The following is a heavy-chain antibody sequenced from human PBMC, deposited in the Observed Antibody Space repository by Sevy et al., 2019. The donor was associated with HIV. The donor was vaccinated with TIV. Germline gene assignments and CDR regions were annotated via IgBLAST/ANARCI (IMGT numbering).Heavy chain of an antibody. CDR1: GFTFSSYA. Sequence: GGCLRLSCAASGFTFSSYAMSWVRQAPGKGLEWISAISGSGGSTYYADSVKGRFTISRDNSNNMLYLQMNSLRAEDTAVYLSAKSICVVPAVPDAFDIWGQGTMVTVSS. J-gene: IGHJ3*02. V-gene: IGHV3-23*01. D-gene: IGHD2-2*01. CDR2: ISGSGGST. CDR3: AKSICVVPAVPDAFDI.